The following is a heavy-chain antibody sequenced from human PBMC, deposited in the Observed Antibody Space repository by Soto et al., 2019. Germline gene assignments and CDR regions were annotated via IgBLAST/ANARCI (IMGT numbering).Heavy chain of an antibody. CDR1: GFTFANAW. CDR2: IKSNANGGTT. J-gene: IGHJ4*02. D-gene: IGHD2-15*01. V-gene: IGHV3-15*07. Sequence: GGALRLSCAASGFTFANAWMKWVRQTPGKGLEWVGRIKSNANGGTTDYVAPVKGRFTISRDDSKNRLYLQMDSLRTEDTAVYYCTTWGVVESGTHYWGQGTLVTVSS. CDR3: TTWGVVESGTHY.